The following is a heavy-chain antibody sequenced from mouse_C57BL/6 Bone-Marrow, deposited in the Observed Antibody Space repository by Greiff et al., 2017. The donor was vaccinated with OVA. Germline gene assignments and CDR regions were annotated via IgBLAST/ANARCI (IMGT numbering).Heavy chain of an antibody. J-gene: IGHJ4*01. CDR1: GFAFSDYG. D-gene: IGHD2-10*02. V-gene: IGHV5-17*01. CDR2: ISSGSSTI. CDR3: ARRGYGNYVSYAMDY. Sequence: EVKVEESGGGLVKPGGSLTLSCAASGFAFSDYGMHWVRQAPEKGLEWVAYISSGSSTIYYADTVKGRFTISRDNAKNTLFLQMTSLRSEDTAMYYCARRGYGNYVSYAMDYWGQGTSVTVSS.